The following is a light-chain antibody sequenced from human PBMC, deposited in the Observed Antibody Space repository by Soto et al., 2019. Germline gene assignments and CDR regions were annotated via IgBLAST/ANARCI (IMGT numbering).Light chain of an antibody. J-gene: IGKJ5*01. CDR2: DAT. V-gene: IGKV3-11*01. CDR1: QSVASH. Sequence: EIVLTQSPASLSLSPGERATLSCRASQSVASHLACYQQKPGQAPRLLIYDATKRATGIPARFSGNGFGTYFTLTISSLEPEDGAVYYCQQRSSVLTFGQGTRLDIK. CDR3: QQRSSVLT.